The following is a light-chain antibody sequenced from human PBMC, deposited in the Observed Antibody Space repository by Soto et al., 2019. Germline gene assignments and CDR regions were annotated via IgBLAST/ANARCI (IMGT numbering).Light chain of an antibody. CDR2: GAS. J-gene: IGKJ5*01. CDR3: QHYDNLPLI. CDR1: QSIKNY. Sequence: DIQMTQSPSSLSAAIGDRVTITCRASQSIKNYLNWYQHKPGAAPKLLIFGASNLESGVPSRFSGSGSGTDFTFTISSLQPEDFATYYCQHYDNLPLIFGQGTRLEIK. V-gene: IGKV1-33*01.